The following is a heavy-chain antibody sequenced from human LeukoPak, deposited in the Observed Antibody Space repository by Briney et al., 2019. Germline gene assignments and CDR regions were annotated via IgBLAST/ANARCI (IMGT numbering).Heavy chain of an antibody. D-gene: IGHD3-16*01. CDR2: IYYGGST. CDR3: ARQGLGEFRDAFDI. Sequence: SETLSLTCTVSGGSISSYYWSWIRQPPGKGLEWIGYIYYGGSTNYNPSLKSRVTISVDTSKNQFSLKLNSVTAADTAVYYCARQGLGEFRDAFDIWGQGTMVTVSS. J-gene: IGHJ3*02. V-gene: IGHV4-59*01. CDR1: GGSISSYY.